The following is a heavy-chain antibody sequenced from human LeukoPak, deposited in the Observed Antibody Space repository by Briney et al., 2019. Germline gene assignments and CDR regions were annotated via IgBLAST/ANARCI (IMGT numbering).Heavy chain of an antibody. Sequence: GGSLRLSCAASGFTFSNYEMNWVRQAPGKGLEWVSYISLSGTTIYYADSVKGRFTISRDNAKNSLYLQMNSLGAEDTAVYYCARVGVGTVTTWDYWGQGTLVTVSS. D-gene: IGHD4-17*01. J-gene: IGHJ4*02. V-gene: IGHV3-48*03. CDR2: ISLSGTTI. CDR1: GFTFSNYE. CDR3: ARVGVGTVTTWDY.